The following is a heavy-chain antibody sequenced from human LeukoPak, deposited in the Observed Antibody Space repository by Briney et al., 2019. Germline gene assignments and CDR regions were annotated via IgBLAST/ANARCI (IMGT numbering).Heavy chain of an antibody. CDR1: GFTFSSYE. D-gene: IGHD1-26*01. CDR3: ASSGSYFDY. V-gene: IGHV3-48*03. CDR2: ITSSGSAI. Sequence: PGGSLRLSCAASGFTFSSYEMNRVRQAPGKGLEWVSYITSSGSAIYYADSVKGRFTISRDNAKNSLYLQMNSLRAEDTAVYYCASSGSYFDYWGQGTLVTVSS. J-gene: IGHJ4*02.